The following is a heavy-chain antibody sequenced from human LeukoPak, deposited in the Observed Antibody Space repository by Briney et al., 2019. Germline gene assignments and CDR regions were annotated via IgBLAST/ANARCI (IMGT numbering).Heavy chain of an antibody. CDR1: GFTLSDSY. J-gene: IGHJ3*01. D-gene: IGHD3/OR15-3a*01. Sequence: GGSLRLSCGASGFTLSDSYMSWIRQAPGKGLEWVSYILMSTNYTSYAASVKGRFTISRDNAKNSLYLQMNSLRAEDTALYYCAKEGGTRGTFDVWGQGTMVTVSS. CDR2: ILMSTNYT. CDR3: AKEGGTRGTFDV. V-gene: IGHV3-11*05.